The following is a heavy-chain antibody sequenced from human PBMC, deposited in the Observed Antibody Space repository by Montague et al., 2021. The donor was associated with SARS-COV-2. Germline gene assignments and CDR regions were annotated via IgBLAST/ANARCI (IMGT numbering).Heavy chain of an antibody. Sequence: SLRLSCAASGFTVSSNYMSWVRQAPGKGLEWVSVIYSGGSTYYADSVKGRFTISRDNSKNTLYLQMNSLRAEDTAVYYCARDVVVVAATGVHYYYYGMDGWGQGTTVTVSS. CDR1: GFTVSSNY. CDR3: ARDVVVVAATGVHYYYYGMDG. J-gene: IGHJ6*02. CDR2: IYSGGST. D-gene: IGHD2-15*01. V-gene: IGHV3-66*01.